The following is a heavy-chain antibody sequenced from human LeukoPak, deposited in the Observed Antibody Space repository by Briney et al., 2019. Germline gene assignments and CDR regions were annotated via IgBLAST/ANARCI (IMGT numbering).Heavy chain of an antibody. CDR3: ARERSGLLRWRGAFDI. Sequence: GGSLRLSCAASGFTFSSYEMNWVRQAPGKGLEWVSYISSSGSTIYYADSVKGRFTISRDNAKNSLYLQMNSLRAEDTAVYYCARERSGLLRWRGAFDIWGQGTMVTASS. CDR1: GFTFSSYE. V-gene: IGHV3-48*03. D-gene: IGHD4-23*01. J-gene: IGHJ3*02. CDR2: ISSSGSTI.